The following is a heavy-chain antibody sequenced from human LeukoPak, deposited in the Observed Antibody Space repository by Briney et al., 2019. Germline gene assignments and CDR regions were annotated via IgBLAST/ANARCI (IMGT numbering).Heavy chain of an antibody. CDR3: AKGRGYSSDRFFDY. D-gene: IGHD6-19*01. CDR2: ISGSGGST. J-gene: IGHJ4*02. V-gene: IGHV3-23*01. Sequence: PGGSLRLSCAASGFTFSSYAMSWVRQAPGKGLEWVSAISGSGGSTFYADSVKGRFTISRDDSKNTLYLQMNSLRVEDTAVYYCAKGRGYSSDRFFDYWGQGTLVTVSS. CDR1: GFTFSSYA.